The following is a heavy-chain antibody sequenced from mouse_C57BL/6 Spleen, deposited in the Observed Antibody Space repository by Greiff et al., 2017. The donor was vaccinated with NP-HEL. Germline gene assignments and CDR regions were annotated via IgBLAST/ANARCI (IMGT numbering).Heavy chain of an antibody. Sequence: QVQLQQPGAELVKPGASVKLSCKASGYTFTSYWMHWVKQRPGQGLEWIGMIHPNSGSTTYNEKFKSKATLTVDKSSSTAYMQLSSLTSEDSAVYYCASPYDYDVGYWYFDVWGTGTTVTVSS. CDR1: GYTFTSYW. CDR3: ASPYDYDVGYWYFDV. J-gene: IGHJ1*03. D-gene: IGHD2-4*01. V-gene: IGHV1-64*01. CDR2: IHPNSGST.